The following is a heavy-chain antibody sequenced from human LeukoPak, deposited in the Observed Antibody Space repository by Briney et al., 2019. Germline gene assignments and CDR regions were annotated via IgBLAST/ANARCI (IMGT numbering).Heavy chain of an antibody. J-gene: IGHJ6*02. D-gene: IGHD6-6*01. Sequence: PSETLSLTCTVSGGSISSYYWSWIRQHPGRGLEWIGSIDYSTSTYYNPSLESRVTMSVDTSKNQFSLNLSSVTAADTAVYYCARVGRGYTRSFNFYGMDVWGQGTTVTVSS. CDR1: GGSISSYY. V-gene: IGHV4-59*06. CDR3: ARVGRGYTRSFNFYGMDV. CDR2: IDYSTST.